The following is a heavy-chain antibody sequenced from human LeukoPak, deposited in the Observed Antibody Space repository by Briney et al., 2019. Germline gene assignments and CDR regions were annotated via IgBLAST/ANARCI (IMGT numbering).Heavy chain of an antibody. D-gene: IGHD3-22*01. CDR2: FYHGGST. J-gene: IGHJ4*02. CDR3: ARLGFGVYYDSNDY. CDR1: GGSISSGSYY. Sequence: PSETLSLTCTVSGGSISSGSYYWDWIRQPPGKGLEWIGTFYHGGSTYYNPSLKSRVTISVDTSKNQFSLKLSSVTAADTAVYYCARLGFGVYYDSNDYWGQGTLVTVSS. V-gene: IGHV4-39*07.